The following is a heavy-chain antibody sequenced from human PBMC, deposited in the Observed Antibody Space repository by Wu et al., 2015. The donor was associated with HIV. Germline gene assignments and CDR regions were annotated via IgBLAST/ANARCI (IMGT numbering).Heavy chain of an antibody. CDR3: ARGGSVFAGIVEIITVRFAY. Sequence: QVQLVQSGAEVKRPGASVKVSCKASGYTFTGYYMHWVRQAPGQGLEWVGWINPNSDSTNYAQKFQGRVTMTSDTSISTAYMDLRRLTSDDTAVYYCARGGSVFAGIVEIITVRFAYWGREPWSPSRQ. V-gene: IGHV1-2*02. CDR2: INPNSDST. J-gene: IGHJ4*02. CDR1: GYTFTGYY. D-gene: IGHD1-26*01.